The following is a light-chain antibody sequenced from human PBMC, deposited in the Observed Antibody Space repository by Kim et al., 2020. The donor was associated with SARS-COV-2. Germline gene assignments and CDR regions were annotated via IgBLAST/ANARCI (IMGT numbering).Light chain of an antibody. Sequence: DIVMTQSPDSLAVSLGERATINCKSSQTVLYSSNNKNYLAWYQQKPGQPPKLLIYWASTRESGVPGRFSGSGSGTDFSLTISSLQAEDVAVYYCQQYYSTPLTFGPGTKVDIK. CDR1: QTVLYSSNNKNY. J-gene: IGKJ3*01. CDR3: QQYYSTPLT. CDR2: WAS. V-gene: IGKV4-1*01.